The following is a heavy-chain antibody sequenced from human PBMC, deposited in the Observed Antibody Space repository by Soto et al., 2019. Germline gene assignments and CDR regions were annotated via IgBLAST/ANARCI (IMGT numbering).Heavy chain of an antibody. CDR2: RFSGST. CDR3: ATTRGIAVGGSFDN. J-gene: IGHJ5*02. CDR1: GGSVSRRSSY. D-gene: IGHD6-19*01. Sequence: QLQLQESGPGLVKPSETLSLTCTVSGGSVSRRSSYWAWIRQPPGKGLEWIGTRFSGSTYQNPSLKSQVTISVDTSKNQSSLKLSSVAATDTAIYYCATTRGIAVGGSFDNWGQGTLVTVSS. V-gene: IGHV4-39*01.